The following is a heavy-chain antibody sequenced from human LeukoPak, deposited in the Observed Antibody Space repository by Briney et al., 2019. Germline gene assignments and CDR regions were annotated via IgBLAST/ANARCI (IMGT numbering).Heavy chain of an antibody. Sequence: PSETLSLTCTVSGGSISSGGYYWSWIRQHPGKGLEWIGYIYYSGSTNYNPSLKSRVTISVDTSKNQFSLKLSSVTAADTAVYYCARLRYFDWLTRPYYYGMDVWGQGTTVTVSS. D-gene: IGHD3-9*01. V-gene: IGHV4-61*08. CDR1: GGSISSGGYY. CDR3: ARLRYFDWLTRPYYYGMDV. CDR2: IYYSGST. J-gene: IGHJ6*02.